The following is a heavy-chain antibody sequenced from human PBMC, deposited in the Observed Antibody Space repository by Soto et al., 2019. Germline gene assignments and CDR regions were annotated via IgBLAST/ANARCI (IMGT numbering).Heavy chain of an antibody. Sequence: QVQLVQSGAEVKKPGSSVKVSCKASGGTFSSYAISWVRQAPGQGLEWMGGIIPIFGTANYAQKFQGRVTVTADESTSTAYMELSSLRSEDTAVYYCARVGPLGVLVPAAMFSLSYYYYGMDVWGQGTTVTVSS. J-gene: IGHJ6*02. CDR1: GGTFSSYA. CDR3: ARVGPLGVLVPAAMFSLSYYYYGMDV. D-gene: IGHD2-2*01. V-gene: IGHV1-69*12. CDR2: IIPIFGTA.